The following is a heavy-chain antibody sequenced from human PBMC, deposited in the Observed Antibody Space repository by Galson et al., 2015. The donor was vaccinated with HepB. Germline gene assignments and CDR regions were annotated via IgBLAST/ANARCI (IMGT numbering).Heavy chain of an antibody. CDR3: TRGSQSSGCSACDN. V-gene: IGHV3-43*01. CDR2: ISWDGIST. J-gene: IGHJ4*02. Sequence: SLRLSCAASGFTFEDHTMQWVRQVPGKGLEWVSLISWDGISTYFADSLKGRFTISGDNNTNSLYLQMNSLRTEDTAFYYCTRGSQSSGCSACDNWGQGTLVIVSS. CDR1: GFTFEDHT. D-gene: IGHD6-19*01.